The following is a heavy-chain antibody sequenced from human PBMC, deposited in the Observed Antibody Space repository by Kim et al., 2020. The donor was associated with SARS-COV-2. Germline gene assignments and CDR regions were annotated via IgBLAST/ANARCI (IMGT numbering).Heavy chain of an antibody. V-gene: IGHV3-53*01. Sequence: APSVPGRFTGSRDYYKNTLSLQMNSLGAEDTAIYYCARDPVADGYSFFDYWGQGTLVTVSS. D-gene: IGHD4-4*01. CDR3: ARDPVADGYSFFDY. J-gene: IGHJ4*02.